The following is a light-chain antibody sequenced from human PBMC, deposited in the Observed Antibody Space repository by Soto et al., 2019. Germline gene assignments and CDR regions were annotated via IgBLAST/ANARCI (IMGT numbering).Light chain of an antibody. CDR2: GVS. J-gene: IGLJ1*01. CDR1: TSDVSIYNY. Sequence: QSVLTQPASVSGSPGQSITISCTGTTSDVSIYNYVSWYQQHPGKAPKLMIYGVSNRPSGVSNRFSGAKSGHTASLTISGLQVEDEADYYCSSYTSSSTSFGTGTKVTVL. CDR3: SSYTSSSTS. V-gene: IGLV2-14*01.